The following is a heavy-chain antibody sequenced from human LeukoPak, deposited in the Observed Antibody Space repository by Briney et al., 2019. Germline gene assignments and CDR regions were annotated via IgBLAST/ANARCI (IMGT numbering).Heavy chain of an antibody. CDR3: TVPRIVGATPGLYYGMDV. Sequence: GGSLRLSCAASGFTFSSYSMNWVRQAPGKGLEWVSSISSSSSYIYYADLVKGRFTISRDNAKNSLYLQMNSLRAEDTAVYYCTVPRIVGATPGLYYGMDVWGQGTTVTVSS. V-gene: IGHV3-21*01. CDR1: GFTFSSYS. J-gene: IGHJ6*02. CDR2: ISSSSSYI. D-gene: IGHD1-26*01.